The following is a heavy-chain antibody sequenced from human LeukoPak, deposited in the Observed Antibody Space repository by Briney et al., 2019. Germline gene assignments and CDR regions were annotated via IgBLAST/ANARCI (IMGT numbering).Heavy chain of an antibody. CDR3: ARGFRSTMVRGGTKTPLDY. CDR1: GGSFSGYY. Sequence: SETLSLTCAVYGGSFSGYYWSWIRQPPGKGLEWIGEINHSGSTNYNPSLKSRVTISVDTSKNQFSLKLSSVTAADTAVYYCARGFRSTMVRGGTKTPLDYWGQGTLVTVSS. V-gene: IGHV4-34*01. CDR2: INHSGST. J-gene: IGHJ4*02. D-gene: IGHD3-10*01.